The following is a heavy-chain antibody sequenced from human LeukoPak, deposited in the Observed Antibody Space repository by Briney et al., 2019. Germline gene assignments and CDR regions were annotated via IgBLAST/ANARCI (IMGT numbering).Heavy chain of an antibody. CDR1: GFTFSSYS. CDR2: ISSSSSYI. J-gene: IGHJ4*02. V-gene: IGHV3-21*01. D-gene: IGHD4-23*01. Sequence: GGSLRLSCAASGFTFSSYSMNWVRQAPGKGLEWVSSISSSSSYIYYADSVKGRFTISRDNAKNSLYLQMNSLRAEDTAVYYCARGRGPDGGNYDYWGQGTLVTVSS. CDR3: ARGRGPDGGNYDY.